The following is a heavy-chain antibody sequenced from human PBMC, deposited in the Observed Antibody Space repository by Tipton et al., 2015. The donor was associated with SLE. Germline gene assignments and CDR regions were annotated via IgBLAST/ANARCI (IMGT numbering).Heavy chain of an antibody. V-gene: IGHV4-39*07. D-gene: IGHD3-10*01. CDR1: SDSISSGTYN. Sequence: TLSLTCTVSSDSISSGTYNWGWIRRTPGKGLEWIGNIFYSGSTYYNPSLKSRVTMSVDTSKNQFSLKLTSVTAADTAVYYCARGYRSSLFGVITPLEDVWGKGTAVTVSS. J-gene: IGHJ6*04. CDR3: ARGYRSSLFGVITPLEDV. CDR2: IFYSGST.